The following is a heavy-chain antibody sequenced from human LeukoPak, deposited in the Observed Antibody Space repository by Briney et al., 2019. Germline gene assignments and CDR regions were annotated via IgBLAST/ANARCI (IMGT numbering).Heavy chain of an antibody. CDR1: GFTFSNYG. D-gene: IGHD2-15*01. J-gene: IGHJ4*02. Sequence: GGSLRLSCAASGFTFSNYGMQWVRQAPGKGLEWVAFIRYDGSKKYYADSAKGRFTISRDNAKNSLYLQMNSLRAEDTAVYYCARQYCTGGSCYSGDFFDYWGQGTLVTVSS. CDR2: IRYDGSKK. CDR3: ARQYCTGGSCYSGDFFDY. V-gene: IGHV3-30*02.